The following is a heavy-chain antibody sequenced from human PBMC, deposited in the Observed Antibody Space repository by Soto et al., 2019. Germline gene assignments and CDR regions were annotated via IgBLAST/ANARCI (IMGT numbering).Heavy chain of an antibody. V-gene: IGHV1-46*01. CDR1: GYTFTSYY. Sequence: SVKVSCKASGYTFTSYYMHWVRQAPVQGLEWMGIINPSGGSTSYAQKFQGRVTMTRDTSTSTVYMELSSLRSEDTAVYYCASANYYYGSSGYYGYYYYGMDVWGQGTTVTVSS. J-gene: IGHJ6*02. CDR3: ASANYYYGSSGYYGYYYYGMDV. CDR2: INPSGGST. D-gene: IGHD3-22*01.